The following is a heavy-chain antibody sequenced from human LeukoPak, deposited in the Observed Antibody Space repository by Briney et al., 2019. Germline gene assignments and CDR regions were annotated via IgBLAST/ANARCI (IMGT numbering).Heavy chain of an antibody. CDR1: GLTFSSYA. J-gene: IGHJ4*02. Sequence: GGSLRLSCAASGLTFSSYAMHWVRQAPGKGLEWVAVISYDGSNKYYADSVKGRFTISRDNSKNTLYLQMNSLRAEDTAVYYRARDTNGEITIFGVVSIIIDYWGQGTLVTVSS. CDR2: ISYDGSNK. V-gene: IGHV3-30*04. D-gene: IGHD3-3*01. CDR3: ARDTNGEITIFGVVSIIIDY.